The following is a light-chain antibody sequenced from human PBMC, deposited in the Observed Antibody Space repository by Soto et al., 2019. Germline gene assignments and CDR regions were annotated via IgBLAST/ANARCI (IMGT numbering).Light chain of an antibody. Sequence: DIQMTQSPSTLSASVGDRVTITCRASQSISSWLAWYQQKPGKAPKLLIYKASSLESGVPSRFSGSGSGTEFTLTISSLQSEDFAVYYCQQHNVWPATFGQGTKVDI. V-gene: IGKV1-5*03. CDR3: QQHNVWPAT. J-gene: IGKJ1*01. CDR2: KAS. CDR1: QSISSW.